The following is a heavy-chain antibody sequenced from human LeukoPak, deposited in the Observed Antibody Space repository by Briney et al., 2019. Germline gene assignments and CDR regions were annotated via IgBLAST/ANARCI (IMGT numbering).Heavy chain of an antibody. D-gene: IGHD3-16*01. J-gene: IGHJ4*02. CDR3: ARARRGDQRGDY. CDR1: GGSTSSTGYY. CDR2: MYYSGST. Sequence: SETLSLTCTVSGGSTSSTGYYWGWIRQPPGKGLEWIGSMYYSGSTYYNPSLKSRVTISVDTSKNQFSLKLSSVTAADTAVYYCARARRGDQRGDYWGQGTLVTVSS. V-gene: IGHV4-39*07.